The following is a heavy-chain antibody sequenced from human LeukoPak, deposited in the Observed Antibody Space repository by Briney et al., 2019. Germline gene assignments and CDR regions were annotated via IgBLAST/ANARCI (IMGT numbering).Heavy chain of an antibody. D-gene: IGHD6-6*01. J-gene: IGHJ6*03. CDR1: GFTFSSYG. V-gene: IGHV3-30*02. CDR3: AKWQYSSSSEDMDV. CDR2: IRYDGSNK. Sequence: GGSLRLSCAASGFTFSSYGMHWVRQAPGKGLEWVAFIRYDGSNKYYADSVKGRFTIPRDNSKNTQYLQMNSLRAEDTAVYYCAKWQYSSSSEDMDVWGKGTTVTASS.